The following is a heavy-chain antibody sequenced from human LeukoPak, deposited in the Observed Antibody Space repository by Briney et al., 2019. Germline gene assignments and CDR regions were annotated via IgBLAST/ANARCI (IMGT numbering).Heavy chain of an antibody. CDR1: GGSISSYY. Sequence: PSETLSLTCTVSGGSISSYYWSWIRQPPGKGLEWIGYIYYSGSTNYNPSLKSRVTISVDTSKNQFSLKLSSVTAADTAVYYCARDLSGYDPLDYWGQGTLVTVSS. V-gene: IGHV4-59*01. J-gene: IGHJ4*02. CDR2: IYYSGST. D-gene: IGHD5-12*01. CDR3: ARDLSGYDPLDY.